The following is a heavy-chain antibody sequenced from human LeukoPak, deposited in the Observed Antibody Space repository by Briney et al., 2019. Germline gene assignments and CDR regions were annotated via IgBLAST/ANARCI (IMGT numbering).Heavy chain of an antibody. D-gene: IGHD5/OR15-5a*01. J-gene: IGHJ3*02. Sequence: GGSLRLSCAASGFTFSSYAMSWVRQAPGKGLEWVSVLYSDGSTYHADSVKGRFTISRDNSKNTLYLQMNSLRAEDTAVYYCARDSRQQSTHDAFDIWGQGTMVTVSS. V-gene: IGHV3-66*01. CDR3: ARDSRQQSTHDAFDI. CDR1: GFTFSSYA. CDR2: LYSDGST.